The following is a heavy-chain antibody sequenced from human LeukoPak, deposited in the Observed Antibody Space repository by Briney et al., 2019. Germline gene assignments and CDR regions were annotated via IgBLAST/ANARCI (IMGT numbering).Heavy chain of an antibody. V-gene: IGHV3-23*01. CDR1: GITFSSYG. Sequence: GGSLRLSCAASGITFSSYGMSWVRQAPGKGLEWVSSISSTGGTTYYADSVKGRFTISRDNSKNTLYLQMNSLRAEDTAVYYCAHPTEYSSSWYGNWFDPWGQGTLVTVSS. D-gene: IGHD6-13*01. CDR3: AHPTEYSSSWYGNWFDP. CDR2: ISSTGGTT. J-gene: IGHJ5*02.